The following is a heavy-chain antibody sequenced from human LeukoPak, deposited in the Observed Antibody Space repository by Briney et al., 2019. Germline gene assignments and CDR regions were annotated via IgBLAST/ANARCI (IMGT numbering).Heavy chain of an antibody. V-gene: IGHV1-18*01. CDR1: GYTFTSYG. CDR3: ARDTPIQTNYSMDV. Sequence: ASVKVSCKASGYTFTSYGISWVRQAPGQGLEWMGWISAYNGNTNYAQKLQGRVTMTTDTSTSTAYMELRSLRSDDTAVYYCARDTPIQTNYSMDVWGQGTTVTVSS. CDR2: ISAYNGNT. J-gene: IGHJ6*02.